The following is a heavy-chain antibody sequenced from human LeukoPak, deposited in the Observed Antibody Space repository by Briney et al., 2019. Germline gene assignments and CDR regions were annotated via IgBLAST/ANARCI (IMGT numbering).Heavy chain of an antibody. D-gene: IGHD3-10*01. CDR3: AREGGLMVRGVLRYGMDV. J-gene: IGHJ6*02. Sequence: PAQTLSLTCTVSGDPISSGSYYWSWIRRPAGKGLEWIGRIYTSGSTNNNPSLKSRVTISVDTSKNQFSLKLSSVTAADTAVYYCAREGGLMVRGVLRYGMDVWGQGTTVTVSS. CDR2: IYTSGST. V-gene: IGHV4-61*02. CDR1: GDPISSGSYY.